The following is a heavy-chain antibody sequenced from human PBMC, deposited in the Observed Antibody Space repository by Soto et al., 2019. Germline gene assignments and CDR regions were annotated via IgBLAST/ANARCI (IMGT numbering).Heavy chain of an antibody. J-gene: IGHJ4*02. CDR1: GYTFTSYY. D-gene: IGHD6-13*01. V-gene: IGHV1-46*01. CDR3: ARGVGQQLVTTY. Sequence: ASVKVSCKASGYTFTSYYMHWVRQAPGQGLEWMGKINPSGGSTSYAQKFQGRVTMTRDTSTSTVYMELSSLRFEDTAVYYCARGVGQQLVTTYWGQGTLVTVSS. CDR2: INPSGGST.